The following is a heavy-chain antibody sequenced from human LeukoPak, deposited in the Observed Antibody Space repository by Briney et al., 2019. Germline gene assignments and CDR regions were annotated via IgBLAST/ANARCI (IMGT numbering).Heavy chain of an antibody. CDR3: ARGSHYDFWSGYEGEDNWFDP. CDR1: VGTFSSYA. J-gene: IGHJ5*02. V-gene: IGHV1-69*05. D-gene: IGHD3-3*01. CDR2: IIPIFGTA. Sequence: SVKVSCKASVGTFSSYAISWVRQAPGQGLEWMGGIIPIFGTANYAQKFQGRVTITTDESTSTAYMELSSLRSEDTAVYYCARGSHYDFWSGYEGEDNWFDPWGQGTLVTVSS.